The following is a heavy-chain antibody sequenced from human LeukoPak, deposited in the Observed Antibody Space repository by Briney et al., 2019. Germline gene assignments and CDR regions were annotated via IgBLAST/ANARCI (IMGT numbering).Heavy chain of an antibody. CDR1: GGSFSGYY. D-gene: IGHD3-10*01. Sequence: SETLSLTCAVYGGSFSGYYWSWIRQPPGKGLEWIGEINHSGSTNYNPSLKGRVTISVDTSKNQFSLKLSSVTAADTAVYYCARHRITMVRGVIMHDWFDPWGQGTLVTVSS. J-gene: IGHJ5*02. CDR2: INHSGST. CDR3: ARHRITMVRGVIMHDWFDP. V-gene: IGHV4-34*01.